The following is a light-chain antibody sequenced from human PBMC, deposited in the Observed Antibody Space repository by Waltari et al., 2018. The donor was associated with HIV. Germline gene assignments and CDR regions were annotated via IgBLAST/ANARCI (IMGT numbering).Light chain of an antibody. Sequence: QSVLTQSPSASGTPGQRVIISCSGSSPNIGGNSVNWYQQLPGTAPKLLIYSNNERPSGVPDRFSGSKSGTSASLAISGLQSEDEADYHCAAWDDSLNGPVFGGGTKLTVL. CDR2: SNN. V-gene: IGLV1-44*01. J-gene: IGLJ2*01. CDR1: SPNIGGNS. CDR3: AAWDDSLNGPV.